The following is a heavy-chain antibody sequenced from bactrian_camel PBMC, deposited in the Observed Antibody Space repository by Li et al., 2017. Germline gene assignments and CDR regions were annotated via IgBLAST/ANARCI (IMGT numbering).Heavy chain of an antibody. J-gene: IGHJ4*01. V-gene: IGHV3S53*01. D-gene: IGHD3*01. Sequence: HVQLVESGGESVQAGGSLTLSCPVAGNYISTDAMAWFRQVPGKQHEVVAAIYPGDRRITYDASVKGRFTISQDKAQNTVYLQMNGLKPEDTAVYYCAPEWISGCDAGLGQGTQVTVS. CDR2: IYPGDRRI. CDR1: GNYISTDA.